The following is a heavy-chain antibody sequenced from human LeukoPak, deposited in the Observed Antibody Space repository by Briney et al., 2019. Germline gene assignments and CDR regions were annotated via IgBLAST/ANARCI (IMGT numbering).Heavy chain of an antibody. Sequence: GRSLRLSCAASGFSFSSYAMHWVRQAAGKGLEWVAITTSDESNKHYADSVKGRFTISRDNSKNTLYLQMNSLRAEDTAVYYCERESGALRGYSLGLWGQGTLVTVSS. J-gene: IGHJ4*02. D-gene: IGHD5-18*01. V-gene: IGHV3-30-3*01. CDR1: GFSFSSYA. CDR2: TTSDESNK. CDR3: ERESGALRGYSLGL.